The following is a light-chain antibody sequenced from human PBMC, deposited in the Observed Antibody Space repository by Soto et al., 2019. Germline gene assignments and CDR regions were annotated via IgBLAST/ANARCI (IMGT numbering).Light chain of an antibody. J-gene: IGKJ1*01. CDR3: QQYGSSPWT. Sequence: ETVLTQSPGTLSLSPGERATLSCRASQTIRSNYLAWYRQTPGQAPRLLIYGASNRATGIADRFSGSGSGTDFTLIISRLEPEDSELYYCQQYGSSPWTFGQGTKVEIK. CDR1: QTIRSNY. CDR2: GAS. V-gene: IGKV3-20*01.